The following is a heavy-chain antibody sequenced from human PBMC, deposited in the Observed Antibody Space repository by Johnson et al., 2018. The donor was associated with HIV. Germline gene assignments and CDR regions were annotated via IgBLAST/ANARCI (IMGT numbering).Heavy chain of an antibody. D-gene: IGHD1-26*01. V-gene: IGHV3-66*01. CDR3: AREGAWEVRPGAFDI. Sequence: VQLVESGGGLVQPGGSLSLSCAASGITVSSSYLSWVRQAPGKGLEWVSVIYSGGNPYSADPVRCRFTISRDNSKNTLYLQMNSLRAEDTAVYHCAREGAWEVRPGAFDIWGQGTTVTVSS. J-gene: IGHJ3*02. CDR1: GITVSSSY. CDR2: IYSGGNP.